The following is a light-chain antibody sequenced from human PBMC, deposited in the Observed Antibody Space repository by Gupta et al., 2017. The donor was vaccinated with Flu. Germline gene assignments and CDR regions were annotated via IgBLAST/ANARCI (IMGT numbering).Light chain of an antibody. Sequence: EIVMTQSPATLSVSPGERATLSCRASQSVSSNLAWYQQKPGRPPRLLMYLASTRATGIPASVSGSGSETEFTLTIRSLQSEDFVVYYCQQYNHWPRTFGQGTKVEIK. CDR2: LAS. CDR1: QSVSSN. J-gene: IGKJ1*01. V-gene: IGKV3-15*01. CDR3: QQYNHWPRT.